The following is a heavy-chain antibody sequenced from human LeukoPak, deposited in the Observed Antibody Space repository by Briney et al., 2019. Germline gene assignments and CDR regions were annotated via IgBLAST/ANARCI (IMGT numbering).Heavy chain of an antibody. J-gene: IGHJ3*02. CDR3: ARPKYTSTWYDTFHI. D-gene: IGHD6-13*01. CDR1: GGSFSSYA. CDR2: IIPISDTV. Sequence: SVKVSCKASGGSFSSYAISWVRQAPGQGLEWMGGIIPISDTVNYAQSFQGRVTVTADESKSTVYMDLSSLTSDDTAVYYCARPKYTSTWYDTFHIWGQGTTVTVSS. V-gene: IGHV1-69*13.